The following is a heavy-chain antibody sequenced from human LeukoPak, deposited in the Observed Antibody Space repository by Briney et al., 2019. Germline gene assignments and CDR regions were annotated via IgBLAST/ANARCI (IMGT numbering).Heavy chain of an antibody. V-gene: IGHV3-23*01. Sequence: PGGSLRLSCAASGFTFGSYAMHWVRKAPGKGLEWVSVINWKGGSTGYADSVKGRFTISRDNSKNTLYLQMNSLRAEDTAVYYCAKGWYGSFDYWGQGTLVTVSS. J-gene: IGHJ4*02. D-gene: IGHD6-13*01. CDR1: GFTFGSYA. CDR3: AKGWYGSFDY. CDR2: INWKGGST.